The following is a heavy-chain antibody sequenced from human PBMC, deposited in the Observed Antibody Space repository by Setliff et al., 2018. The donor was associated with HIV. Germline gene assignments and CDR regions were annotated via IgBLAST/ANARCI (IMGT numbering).Heavy chain of an antibody. CDR2: MYHSGNT. Sequence: LSLTCAVYGGSFSGYYWGWIRRPPGKGLEWIGNMYHSGNTYYNPSLKSRVTISVDTSKNQFSLKLSSVTAADTAVYYCARSWLLRGLYYFDFWGQGTLVTVSS. D-gene: IGHD2-21*01. J-gene: IGHJ4*02. CDR3: ARSWLLRGLYYFDF. CDR1: GGSFSGYY. V-gene: IGHV4-34*01.